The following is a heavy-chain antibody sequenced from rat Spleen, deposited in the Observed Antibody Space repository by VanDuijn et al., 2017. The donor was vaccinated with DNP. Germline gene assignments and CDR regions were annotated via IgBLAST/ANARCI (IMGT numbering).Heavy chain of an antibody. D-gene: IGHD1-6*01. CDR2: ISYSGNT. CDR3: ARTYVYYGLLLPFDY. CDR1: DYSITSNY. Sequence: EVQLQESGPGLVKPSQSLSLTCSVTDYSITSNYWAWIRKFPGNKMEWMGYISYSGNTGYTPSLKSRIPITRDTSRNQFFLQLNSVTTEDTATYYCARTYVYYGLLLPFDYWGQGVMVTVSS. V-gene: IGHV3-1*01. J-gene: IGHJ2*01.